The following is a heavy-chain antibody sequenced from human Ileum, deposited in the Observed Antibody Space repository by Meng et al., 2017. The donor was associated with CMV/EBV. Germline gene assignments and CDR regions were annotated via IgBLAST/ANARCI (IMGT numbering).Heavy chain of an antibody. J-gene: IGHJ4*02. Sequence: QVQLQPGGAGLLKPSETLSLTCAVFGGSFTGYYWSWFRQSPGKGLEWIGEITHSGRTSYNLSLKSRVTISVDMSKYQFSLKLTSVTAADTAIYYCARGLASGWPDYWGQGTLVTVSS. D-gene: IGHD3-10*01. V-gene: IGHV4-34*01. CDR3: ARGLASGWPDY. CDR2: ITHSGRT. CDR1: GGSFTGYY.